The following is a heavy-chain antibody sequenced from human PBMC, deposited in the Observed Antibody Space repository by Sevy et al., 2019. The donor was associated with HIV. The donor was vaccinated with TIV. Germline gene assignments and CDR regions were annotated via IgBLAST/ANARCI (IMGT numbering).Heavy chain of an antibody. CDR1: GYDFSTYW. V-gene: IGHV5-51*01. J-gene: IGHJ6*02. Sequence: GESLKISCKGSGYDFSTYWIAWVRQMPGKGLELMGIIFPGDSDTRYSPSFQGQVTISADDSIRTSYLQWRSLKASDTAIYYCARRGILVRGGDYFYYGLDVWGQGTTVTVSS. CDR3: ARRGILVRGGDYFYYGLDV. D-gene: IGHD2-2*01. CDR2: IFPGDSDT.